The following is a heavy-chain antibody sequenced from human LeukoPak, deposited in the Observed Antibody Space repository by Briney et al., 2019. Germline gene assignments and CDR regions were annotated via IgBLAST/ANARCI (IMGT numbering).Heavy chain of an antibody. CDR3: ARKENVYYYFDY. V-gene: IGHV4-28*01. CDR1: GYSITSSSW. J-gene: IGHJ4*02. Sequence: SDTLSLTCAVSGYSITSSSWWGWIRQPPGKGLEWIGYIYHSGTTYYNPSLQSRVTMSVDTSKNQFSLKLSSVAAVDTAVYYCARKENVYYYFDYWGQGTLVTVSS. CDR2: IYHSGTT. D-gene: IGHD3-10*01.